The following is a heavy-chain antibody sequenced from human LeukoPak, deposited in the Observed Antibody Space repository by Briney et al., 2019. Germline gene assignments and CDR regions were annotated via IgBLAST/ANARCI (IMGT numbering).Heavy chain of an antibody. J-gene: IGHJ6*02. CDR1: GGTFSSYA. V-gene: IGHV1-69*13. CDR3: ARDGGCSSTSCYPPPYYYYYGMDV. Sequence: SVKVSCKASGGTFSSYAISWVRQAPGQGLEWMGGIIPIFGTANYAQKFQGRVTITADESTSTAHMELSSLRSEDTAVYYCARDGGCSSTSCYPPPYYYYYGMDVWGQGTTVTVSS. D-gene: IGHD2-2*01. CDR2: IIPIFGTA.